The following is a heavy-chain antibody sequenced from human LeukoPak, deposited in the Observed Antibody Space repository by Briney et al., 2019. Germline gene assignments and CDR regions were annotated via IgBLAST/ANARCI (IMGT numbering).Heavy chain of an antibody. D-gene: IGHD6-13*01. CDR1: GFTFSSSS. CDR3: ARQGSWGIDY. V-gene: IGHV3-48*01. CDR2: ISSSSNII. J-gene: IGHJ4*02. Sequence: GGSLRLPCAASGFTFSSSSMNWVRQAPGKGLEWVSYISSSSNIIYYADSVKGRFTISRDSAKNQLYLQMNSLTATEPAFYYCARQGSWGIDYWGQGTLVTVSS.